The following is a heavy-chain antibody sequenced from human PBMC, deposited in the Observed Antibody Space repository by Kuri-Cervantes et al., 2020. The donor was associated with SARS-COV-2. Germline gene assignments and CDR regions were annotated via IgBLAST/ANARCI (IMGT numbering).Heavy chain of an antibody. Sequence: GESLKISCAASGFTFSSYAMHWVRQAPGKGLEWVAVISYDGSNKYYADSVKGRFTISRDNSKNTLYLQMNSLRAEDTAVYYCARQGGRAIYCDYWGQGTLVTVSS. CDR3: ARQGGRAIYCDY. J-gene: IGHJ4*02. CDR1: GFTFSSYA. CDR2: ISYDGSNK. V-gene: IGHV3-30-3*01. D-gene: IGHD6-25*01.